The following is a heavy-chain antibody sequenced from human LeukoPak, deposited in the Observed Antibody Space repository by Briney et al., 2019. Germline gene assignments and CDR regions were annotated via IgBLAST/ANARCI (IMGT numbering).Heavy chain of an antibody. CDR2: INSDGSSA. Sequence: GGSLRLSCAASGFTFSAYWMHWVRQAPGKGLVWVSRINSDGSSADYADSVKGRFTISRDNAKNTLYLQMNSLRAEDTAIYYCGRVVTTSEDWGQGILVTVST. V-gene: IGHV3-74*01. CDR3: GRVVTTSED. J-gene: IGHJ4*02. CDR1: GFTFSAYW. D-gene: IGHD1-14*01.